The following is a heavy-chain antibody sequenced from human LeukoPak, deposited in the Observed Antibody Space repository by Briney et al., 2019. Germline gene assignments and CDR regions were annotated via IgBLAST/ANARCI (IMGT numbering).Heavy chain of an antibody. J-gene: IGHJ5*02. CDR1: GFTFSSYG. CDR3: AKDFGSPRGSGSYYPFNWFDP. CDR2: ISYDGSNK. Sequence: QPGGSLRLSCAASGFTFSSYGMHWVRQAPGKGLEWVAVISYDGSNKYYADSVKGRFTISRDNSKNTLYLQMNSLRAEDTAVYYCAKDFGSPRGSGSYYPFNWFDPWGQGTLVTVSS. D-gene: IGHD3-10*01. V-gene: IGHV3-30*18.